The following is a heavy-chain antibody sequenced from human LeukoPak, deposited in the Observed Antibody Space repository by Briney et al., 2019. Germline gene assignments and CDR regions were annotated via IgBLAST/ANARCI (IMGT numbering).Heavy chain of an antibody. CDR1: GFSFSSYA. V-gene: IGHV3-23*01. CDR3: AKDIHYFQSDY. Sequence: GGSLRLSCAASGFSFSSYAMSWVRQAPGKGLEWVSAIRDSGGSTYYADSVKGRFTISRDNSQNTLYLQMNSLRAEDTALYYCAKDIHYFQSDYWGQGTLVTVSS. D-gene: IGHD3-10*01. CDR2: IRDSGGST. J-gene: IGHJ4*02.